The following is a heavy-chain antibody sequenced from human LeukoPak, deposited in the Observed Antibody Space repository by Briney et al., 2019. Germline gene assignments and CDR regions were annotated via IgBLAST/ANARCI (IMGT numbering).Heavy chain of an antibody. J-gene: IGHJ3*02. CDR2: IYSGGST. CDR1: GFTVSSNY. D-gene: IGHD2-15*01. CDR3: ARAYCSGGSCYLGAFDI. V-gene: IGHV3-53*01. Sequence: GGSLRLSCAASGFTVSSNYMSWVRQAPGKGLEWVSVIYSGGSTYYADSVKGRFTISRDNSKNTLYLQMNSLRVEDTAVYYCARAYCSGGSCYLGAFDIWGQGTMVTVSS.